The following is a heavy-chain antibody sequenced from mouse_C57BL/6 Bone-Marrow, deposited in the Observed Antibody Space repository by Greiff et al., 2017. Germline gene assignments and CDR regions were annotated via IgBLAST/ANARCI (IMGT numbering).Heavy chain of an antibody. D-gene: IGHD1-1*01. CDR1: GYTFTSYW. Sequence: QVQLQQPGAELVKPGASVKLSCKASGYTFTSYWMHWVKQRPGQGLEWIGMIHPNSGSTNYNEKLKSKATLTVDKSSSTAYMQLSSLTSEDSAVYYCAPYYCGSSPFYFDYWGQGTTLTVSS. V-gene: IGHV1-64*01. J-gene: IGHJ2*01. CDR2: IHPNSGST. CDR3: APYYCGSSPFYFDY.